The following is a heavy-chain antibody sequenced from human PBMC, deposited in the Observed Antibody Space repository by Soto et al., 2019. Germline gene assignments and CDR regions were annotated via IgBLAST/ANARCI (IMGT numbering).Heavy chain of an antibody. CDR2: IKQDGSEK. V-gene: IGHV3-7*05. J-gene: IGHJ4*02. CDR3: ARTASESPAVDGTD. Sequence: EVQLVESGGGLVQPGGSLRLSCAASGFTFSSYWMSWVRQAPGKGLEWVANIKQDGSEKYYVDSVKSRFTISRDNAKNSLYLEMNSLRAEDTAVYYCARTASESPAVDGTDWGQGPLVTVSS. CDR1: GFTFSSYW. D-gene: IGHD6-19*01.